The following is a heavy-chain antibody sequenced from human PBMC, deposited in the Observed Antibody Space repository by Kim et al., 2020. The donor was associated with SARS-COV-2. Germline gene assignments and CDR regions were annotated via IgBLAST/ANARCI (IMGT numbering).Heavy chain of an antibody. CDR1: GGSISSYY. J-gene: IGHJ2*01. D-gene: IGHD5-12*01. CDR2: IYYSGST. CDR3: ARHSAARWLQPTYWYFDL. Sequence: SETLSLTCTVSGGSISSYYWSWIRQPPGKGLEWIGYIYYSGSTNYNPSLKSRVTISVDTSKNQFSLKLSSVTAADTAVYYCARHSAARWLQPTYWYFDLWGRGTLVTVSS. V-gene: IGHV4-59*08.